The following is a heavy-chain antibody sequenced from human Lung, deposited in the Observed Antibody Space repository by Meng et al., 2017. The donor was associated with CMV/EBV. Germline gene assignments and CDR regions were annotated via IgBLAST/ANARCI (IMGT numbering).Heavy chain of an antibody. D-gene: IGHD3-3*01. J-gene: IGHJ4*02. Sequence: SGXXLVKLTQTLTLTCTFSGASLSTSGVGVGWIRQTPGKALEWFAFIYWNDDKQYSPTLKSRITITKDTTKSQVVLTMTNMDPVDTATYYCAHRPPRGGGPDDWGQGTXVTVSS. CDR2: IYWNDDK. CDR1: GASLSTSGVG. V-gene: IGHV2-5*01. CDR3: AHRPPRGGGPDD.